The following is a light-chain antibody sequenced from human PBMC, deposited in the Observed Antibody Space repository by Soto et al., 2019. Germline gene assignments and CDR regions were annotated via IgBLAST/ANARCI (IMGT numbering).Light chain of an antibody. CDR2: QDS. CDR3: QAWDSSTGV. Sequence: SSELTQPPSVSVSPGQTASITCSGDKLGDKYACWYQQKPGQSPVLVIYQDSKRPSGIPERFSGSNSGNTATLTISGTQAMDEADYYCQAWDSSTGVFGGGTKLIVL. J-gene: IGLJ2*01. V-gene: IGLV3-1*01. CDR1: KLGDKY.